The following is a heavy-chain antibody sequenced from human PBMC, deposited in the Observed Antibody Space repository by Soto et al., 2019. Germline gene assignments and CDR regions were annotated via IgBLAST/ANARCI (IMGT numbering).Heavy chain of an antibody. Sequence: GESLKISCQGSGYRFTSSWIGWVRQMPGKGLEWLGNVYPSDSDVRYSPSFEGRVTISADNSINTAYLHLLNLKASDTAIHYCQKGGTRPFDSCGNGSRVTVSS. CDR3: QKGGTRPFDS. CDR1: GYRFTSSW. V-gene: IGHV5-51*01. J-gene: IGHJ4*01. CDR2: VYPSDSDV. D-gene: IGHD3-16*01.